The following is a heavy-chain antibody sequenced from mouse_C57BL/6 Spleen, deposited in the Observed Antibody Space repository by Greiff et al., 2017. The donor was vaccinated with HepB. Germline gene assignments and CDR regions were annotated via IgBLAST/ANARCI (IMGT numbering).Heavy chain of an antibody. D-gene: IGHD2-4*01. J-gene: IGHJ1*03. CDR1: GYTFTSYW. Sequence: QVQLQQPGTELVKPGASVKLSCKASGYTFTSYWMHWVKQRPGQGLEWIGNINPSNGGTNYNEKFKSKATLTVDKSSSTAFMQLSSLTSEDSAVYYCARSADYDYDDWYFDVWGTGTTVTVSS. V-gene: IGHV1-53*01. CDR2: INPSNGGT. CDR3: ARSADYDYDDWYFDV.